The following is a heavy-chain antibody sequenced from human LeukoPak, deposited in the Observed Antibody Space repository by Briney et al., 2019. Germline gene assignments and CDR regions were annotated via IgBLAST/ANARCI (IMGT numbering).Heavy chain of an antibody. D-gene: IGHD2-15*01. CDR1: GGSFSGYY. CDR2: INHSGST. J-gene: IGHJ4*02. V-gene: IGHV4-34*01. CDR3: ARVLSASRWWYFDY. Sequence: SETLSLTCAVYGGSFSGYYWSWIRQPPGKGLEWIGEINHSGSTNYNPSLKSRVTISVDTSKNQFSLKLSSVTAADTAVYYCARVLSASRWWYFDYWGQGTLVTVSS.